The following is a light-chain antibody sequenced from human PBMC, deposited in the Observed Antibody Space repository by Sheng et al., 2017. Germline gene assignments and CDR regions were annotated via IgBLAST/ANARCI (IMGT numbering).Light chain of an antibody. J-gene: IGKJ4*01. CDR2: GTS. CDR3: QQRSNWPLT. V-gene: IGKV1-6*01. CDR1: QGIRND. Sequence: IHLTQSPSSLSASVGDRVTITCRASQGIRNDLGWYQQKPGRAPELLIYGTSTLQNGVPSRFSGSGSGTDFTLTISSLEPEDFAVYYCQQRSNWPLTFGGGTKVEIK.